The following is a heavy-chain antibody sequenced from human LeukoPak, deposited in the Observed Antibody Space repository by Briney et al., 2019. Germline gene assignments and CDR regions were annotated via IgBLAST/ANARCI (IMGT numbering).Heavy chain of an antibody. J-gene: IGHJ3*02. CDR2: ISNDGIRK. D-gene: IGHD1-7*01. CDR1: GFAFSTYA. CDR3: ARRRQPGTITDALDI. Sequence: GGSLRLSCAASGFAFSTYAIHWVRQAPGKGLEWVAVISNDGIRKYYADSVKGRLTISRDNSRNALYLQMDSLRTEDTAVYYCARRRQPGTITDALDIWGQGTMVIVSS. V-gene: IGHV3-30*04.